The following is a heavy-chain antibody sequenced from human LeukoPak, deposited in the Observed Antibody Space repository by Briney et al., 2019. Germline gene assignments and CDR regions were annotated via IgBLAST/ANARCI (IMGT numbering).Heavy chain of an antibody. V-gene: IGHV3-13*01. CDR2: IRTTGET. Sequence: GGSLRLSCGVCGFTFNYYDMHWVRQAPRKRLDGVSGIRTTGETHYPHSVNGRFTMSREDAQNSGHLQMNTLRAGDTAVYYCARGVSYYYDNSGHPGWYFDLWGRGTLVTVSS. CDR1: GFTFNYYD. J-gene: IGHJ2*01. D-gene: IGHD3-22*01. CDR3: ARGVSYYYDNSGHPGWYFDL.